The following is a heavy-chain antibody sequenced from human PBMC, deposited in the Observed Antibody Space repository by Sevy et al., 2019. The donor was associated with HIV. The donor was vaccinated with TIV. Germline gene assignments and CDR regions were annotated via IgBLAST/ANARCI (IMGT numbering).Heavy chain of an antibody. V-gene: IGHV3-21*06. CDR1: GLTLSGYS. CDR3: SRDFLTGDRREAFDI. Sequence: GGSLRLSCAASGLTLSGYSISWVRQAPGKGLEWVSTVTPGIDIYYGDSVRGRFTASRDNAKNSVYLQMNSLRDEDTAVYYCSRDFLTGDRREAFDIWGQGTKVTVSS. CDR2: VTPGIDI. D-gene: IGHD7-27*01. J-gene: IGHJ3*02.